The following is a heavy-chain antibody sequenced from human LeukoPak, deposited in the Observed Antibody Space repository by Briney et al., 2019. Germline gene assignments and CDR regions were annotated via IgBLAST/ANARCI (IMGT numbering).Heavy chain of an antibody. CDR1: GFTFSSYA. J-gene: IGHJ5*02. V-gene: IGHV3-23*01. Sequence: GGSLGLSCAASGFTFSSYAMSWVRQAPGKGLEWVSAISGSGGSTFYGDSVKGRFTMSRDNSKNTLYLQMNSLRAEDTAVYYCAKEASYCTNGVCYSRIFDTWGQGTLVTVSS. D-gene: IGHD2-8*01. CDR2: ISGSGGST. CDR3: AKEASYCTNGVCYSRIFDT.